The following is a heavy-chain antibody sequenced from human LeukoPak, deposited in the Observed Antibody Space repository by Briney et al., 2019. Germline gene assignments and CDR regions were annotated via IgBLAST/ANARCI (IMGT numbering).Heavy chain of an antibody. J-gene: IGHJ4*02. CDR3: ARDGTYNYECDY. CDR2: ISSSSSYI. Sequence: NPGGSLRLSCAATGFTFSSYSMNWVRQAPGKGLEWVSSISSSSSYIYYADSVKGRFTISRDNAKNSLYLQMNSLGAEDTAVYYCARDGTYNYECDYWGQGTLVTVSS. CDR1: GFTFSSYS. V-gene: IGHV3-21*01. D-gene: IGHD5-24*01.